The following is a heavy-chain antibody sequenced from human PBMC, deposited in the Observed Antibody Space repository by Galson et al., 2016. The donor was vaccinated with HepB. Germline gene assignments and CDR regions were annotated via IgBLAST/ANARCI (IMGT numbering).Heavy chain of an antibody. Sequence: GYIYYSGSTSYNPSLKSRVTISVDKSKNQFSLKLSSVTAADTAVYYCARDPGYSYGYGHYYYGMDVWGQGTTVTVSS. V-gene: IGHV4-59*01. CDR3: ARDPGYSYGYGHYYYGMDV. CDR2: IYYSGST. D-gene: IGHD5-18*01. J-gene: IGHJ6*02.